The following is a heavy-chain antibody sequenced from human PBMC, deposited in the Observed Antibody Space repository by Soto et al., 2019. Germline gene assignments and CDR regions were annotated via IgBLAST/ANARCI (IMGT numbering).Heavy chain of an antibody. V-gene: IGHV3-7*01. CDR3: ATGFYTDY. CDR1: GFDFSISW. Sequence: GGSLRLSCEASGFDFSISWMSLVRQSPGKGLEWVANMKEDGSEKYYADSVRGRFTISRENAKNSVHLQMNSLRVEDTAVYYCATGFYTDYWGQGALVTVSS. CDR2: MKEDGSEK. D-gene: IGHD3-3*01. J-gene: IGHJ4*01.